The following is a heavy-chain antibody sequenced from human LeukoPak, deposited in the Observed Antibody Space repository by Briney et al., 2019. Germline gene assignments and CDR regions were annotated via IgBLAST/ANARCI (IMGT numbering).Heavy chain of an antibody. V-gene: IGHV4-39*01. CDR2: IYYSGST. CDR3: ARLGIAVAGNRAFDI. D-gene: IGHD6-19*01. CDR1: GGSISSNNYY. Sequence: SETLSLTCTVSGGSISSNNYYWRWIRQPPGKGLEWIGSIYYSGSTYYNPSLKSRVIISVDTSKNQFSLKLSSVTAADTAVYYCARLGIAVAGNRAFDIWGQGTMVTVSS. J-gene: IGHJ3*02.